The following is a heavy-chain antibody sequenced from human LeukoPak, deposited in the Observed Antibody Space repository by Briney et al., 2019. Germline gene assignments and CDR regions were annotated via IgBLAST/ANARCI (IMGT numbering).Heavy chain of an antibody. D-gene: IGHD3-3*01. Sequence: SETLSLTCTVSGGSISSGGYYWSWIRQHPGKGLEWIGYIYYSGSTYYNPSLKSRVTISVDTSKNQFSLKLSSVTAADTAVYYCARDSGYDFWSGYYREVYGMDVWGQGTTVTVSS. J-gene: IGHJ6*02. CDR2: IYYSGST. CDR1: GGSISSGGYY. CDR3: ARDSGYDFWSGYYREVYGMDV. V-gene: IGHV4-31*03.